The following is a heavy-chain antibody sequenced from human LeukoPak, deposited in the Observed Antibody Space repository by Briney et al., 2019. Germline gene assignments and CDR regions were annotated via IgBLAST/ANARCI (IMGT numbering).Heavy chain of an antibody. Sequence: SGGSLRLSCAASGFTFSDYYMSWIRQAPGKGLEWVSYISSSSNSTYYSDSVRGRFTISRDNAKNSLHLQMNSLRAEDTAVYYCARDGGSSWYFDYWGQGTLATVSS. D-gene: IGHD6-13*01. J-gene: IGHJ4*02. CDR2: ISSSSNST. CDR3: ARDGGSSWYFDY. CDR1: GFTFSDYY. V-gene: IGHV3-11*04.